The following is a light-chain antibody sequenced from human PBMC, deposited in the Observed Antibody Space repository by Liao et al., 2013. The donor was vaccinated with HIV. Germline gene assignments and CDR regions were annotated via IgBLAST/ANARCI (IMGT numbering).Light chain of an antibody. Sequence: SYELTQPPSVSVSPGQTASITCSGDKLGDKYACWYQQKPGQSPVLVIYQDSKRPSGIPERFSGSNSGNTATLTISGTQAMDEADYYCQSADRSATYEVFGGGTKLTVL. J-gene: IGLJ3*02. CDR2: QDS. CDR3: QSADRSATYEV. V-gene: IGLV3-1*01. CDR1: KLGDKY.